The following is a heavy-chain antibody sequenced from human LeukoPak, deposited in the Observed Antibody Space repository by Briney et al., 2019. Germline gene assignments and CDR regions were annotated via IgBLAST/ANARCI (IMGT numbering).Heavy chain of an antibody. V-gene: IGHV1-69*06. J-gene: IGHJ4*02. Sequence: GASVKVSCKASGGTFSSYAISWVRQAPGQGLEWMGGIIPIFGTANYAQKFQGRVTITADKSTSTAYMELSSLRSEDTAVYYCARGPYIFSDEGYNDYWGQGTLVTVSS. CDR3: ARGPYIFSDEGYNDY. CDR1: GGTFSSYA. D-gene: IGHD3-3*02. CDR2: IIPIFGTA.